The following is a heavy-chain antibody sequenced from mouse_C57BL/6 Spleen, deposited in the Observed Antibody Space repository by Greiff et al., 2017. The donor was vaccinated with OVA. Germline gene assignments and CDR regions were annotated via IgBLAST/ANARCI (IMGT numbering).Heavy chain of an antibody. CDR1: GYTFTSYW. CDR3: ARDAPWYFDV. J-gene: IGHJ1*03. CDR2: IHPNSGST. Sequence: VQLQQSGAELVKPGASVKLSCKASGYTFTSYWMHWVKQRPGQGLEWIGMIHPNSGSTNYNEKFKSKATLTVDKSSSTAYMQLSSLTSEDSAVYYCARDAPWYFDVWGTGTTVTVSS. V-gene: IGHV1-64*01.